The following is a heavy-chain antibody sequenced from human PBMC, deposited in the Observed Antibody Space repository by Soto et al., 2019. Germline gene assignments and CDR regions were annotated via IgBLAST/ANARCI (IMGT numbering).Heavy chain of an antibody. V-gene: IGHV3-7*03. Sequence: EVQLVESGGGLVQPGGSLRLSCVASGFTFSNYWMSWVRQTPGKGLEWVANIKQHGSEKYYVDSVKGRFTISRDDAKNSLYLQMTRLRAEDTAVYYCARDKAYGDSEDYWGLGTLVTVSS. CDR2: IKQHGSEK. CDR3: ARDKAYGDSEDY. CDR1: GFTFSNYW. D-gene: IGHD4-17*01. J-gene: IGHJ4*02.